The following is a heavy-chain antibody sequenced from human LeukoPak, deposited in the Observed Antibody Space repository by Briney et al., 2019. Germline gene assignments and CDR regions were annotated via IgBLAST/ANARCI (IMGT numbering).Heavy chain of an antibody. V-gene: IGHV3-30*02. D-gene: IGHD3-3*01. CDR1: GFTFSSYG. CDR2: IRYDGSNK. CDR3: VKDIWNGNNRYFDY. Sequence: GGSLRLSCAASGFTFSSYGMHWVRQAPGKGLEWVAFIRYDGSNKYYADSVKGRFTISRDNFKNTVSLQMSSLRAEDTAIYYCVKDIWNGNNRYFDYWGQGTLVTVSS. J-gene: IGHJ4*02.